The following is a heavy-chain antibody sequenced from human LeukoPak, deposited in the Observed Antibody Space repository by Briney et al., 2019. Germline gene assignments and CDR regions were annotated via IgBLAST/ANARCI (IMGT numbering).Heavy chain of an antibody. CDR2: ISYDGSNK. CDR3: ARGLSSYGYFDY. J-gene: IGHJ4*02. CDR1: GFTFSSYA. D-gene: IGHD5-18*01. V-gene: IGHV3-30-3*01. Sequence: GGSLRLSCAASGFTFSSYAMHWVRQAPGKGLEWVAVISYDGSNKYYADSVKGRFTISRDNSKNTLCLQMNSLRAEDTAVYYCARGLSSYGYFDYWGQGTLVTVSS.